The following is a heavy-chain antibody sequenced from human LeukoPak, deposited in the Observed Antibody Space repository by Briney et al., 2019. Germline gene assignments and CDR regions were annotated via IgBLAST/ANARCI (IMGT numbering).Heavy chain of an antibody. D-gene: IGHD3-16*02. CDR1: GFTFSSYW. Sequence: PGGSLRLSCAASGFTFSSYWMSWVRQAPGKWLEWVANIKQDGSEKYYVDSVKGRFTISRDNAKNSLYLQMNSLRAEDTAVYYCARDVMITFGGVIVMYYFDYWGQGTPVTVSS. CDR3: ARDVMITFGGVIVMYYFDY. CDR2: IKQDGSEK. J-gene: IGHJ4*02. V-gene: IGHV3-7*01.